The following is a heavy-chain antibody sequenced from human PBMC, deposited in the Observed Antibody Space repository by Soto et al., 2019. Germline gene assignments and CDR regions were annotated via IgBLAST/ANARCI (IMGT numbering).Heavy chain of an antibody. J-gene: IGHJ4*02. CDR3: ARHSVTTVNFDY. D-gene: IGHD4-17*01. CDR1: GYTFTSYG. Sequence: VKVSCKASGYTFTSYGISWVRQAPGQGLEWMGWISAYNGNTNYAQKLQGRVTMTTDTATSTAYMELRRLRSDDTAVYYCARHSVTTVNFDYWGQGTLVTVSS. CDR2: ISAYNGNT. V-gene: IGHV1-18*04.